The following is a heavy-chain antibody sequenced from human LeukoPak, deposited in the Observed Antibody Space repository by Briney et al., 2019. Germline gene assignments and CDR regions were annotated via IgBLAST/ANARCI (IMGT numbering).Heavy chain of an antibody. CDR2: INHSGST. Sequence: PSETLSLTCAVYGGSFSGYYWSWIRQPPGKGLEWIGEINHSGSTNYNPSLKSRVTISVDTSKNQFSLKLSSVTAADTAVYYCASIAVAGRGYCGQGTLVTVSS. J-gene: IGHJ4*02. D-gene: IGHD6-19*01. V-gene: IGHV4-34*01. CDR3: ASIAVAGRGY. CDR1: GGSFSGYY.